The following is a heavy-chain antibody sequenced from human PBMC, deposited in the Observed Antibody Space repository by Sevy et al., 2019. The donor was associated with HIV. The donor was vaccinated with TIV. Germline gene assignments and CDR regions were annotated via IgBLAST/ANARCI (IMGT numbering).Heavy chain of an antibody. CDR3: AKGGIQLWSYAFDI. CDR2: ISWNSGNI. Sequence: LSLTCVASGFTFDDYAMHWVRQAPGKGLEWVSGISWNSGNIGYADSVKGRVTISRDNAKNSLYLQMNSLRAEDMALYYCAKGGIQLWSYAFDIWGQGTMVTVSS. J-gene: IGHJ3*02. D-gene: IGHD5-18*01. V-gene: IGHV3-9*03. CDR1: GFTFDDYA.